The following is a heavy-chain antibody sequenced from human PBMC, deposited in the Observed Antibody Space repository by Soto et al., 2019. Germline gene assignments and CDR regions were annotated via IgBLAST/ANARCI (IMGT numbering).Heavy chain of an antibody. CDR3: ARATFYYGASDHFSADAFGI. Sequence: EVQLVESGGGLVQPGGSLRLSCAASGFTSSSYWIHWVRQAPGKGLVWVSRISNDGSSTNYSDSVKGRFTISRDNAKNTVNQQMNSMRAQETTMYYCARATFYYGASDHFSADAFGIWGQVTMVTVAS. CDR2: ISNDGSST. CDR1: GFTSSSYW. D-gene: IGHD2-21*01. V-gene: IGHV3-74*01. J-gene: IGHJ3*02.